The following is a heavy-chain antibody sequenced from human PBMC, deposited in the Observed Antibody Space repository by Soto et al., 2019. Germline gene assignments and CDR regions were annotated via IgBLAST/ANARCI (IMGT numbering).Heavy chain of an antibody. J-gene: IGHJ5*02. CDR1: GDSIGGVGD. CDR2: ISSSGST. D-gene: IGHD2-21*02. Sequence: SETLSLTCTVSGDSIGGVGDWGWIRQFPGRGLEWIGCISSSGSTYYNPALNNRISLSLDTSQNQFSLKLLSVTAADTAIYYCARSGVTGIVIPSHWFDPWGQGTLVTVSS. V-gene: IGHV4-31*03. CDR3: ARSGVTGIVIPSHWFDP.